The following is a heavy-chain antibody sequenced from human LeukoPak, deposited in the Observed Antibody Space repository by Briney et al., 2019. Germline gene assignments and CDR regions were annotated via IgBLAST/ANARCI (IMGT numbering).Heavy chain of an antibody. CDR2: FSYRGSI. Sequence: SETLSLTCTVSDDSISDKSFYWGWIRQPPGRGLEWIGIFSYRGSIYYRPALKTRVTISVDTAKIHFYLRLTSVTAADTAVYYCARLPVYETELPGGFDYWGQGTLVTVSS. J-gene: IGHJ4*02. V-gene: IGHV4-39*02. CDR1: DDSISDKSFY. D-gene: IGHD3-10*01. CDR3: ARLPVYETELPGGFDY.